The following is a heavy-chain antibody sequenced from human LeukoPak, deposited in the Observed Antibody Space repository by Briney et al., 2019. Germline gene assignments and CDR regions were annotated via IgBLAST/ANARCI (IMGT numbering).Heavy chain of an antibody. V-gene: IGHV3-7*05. CDR2: IKQDGSEK. Sequence: PGGSLRLSCAASGFTFSNYWMSWVRQAPGKGLEWVANIKQDGSEKNYVDSVKGRFTISRDNANNLLYLQMDSLRAEDTAVYHCASTQTFDYWGQGTLVTVSS. CDR3: ASTQTFDY. J-gene: IGHJ4*02. CDR1: GFTFSNYW.